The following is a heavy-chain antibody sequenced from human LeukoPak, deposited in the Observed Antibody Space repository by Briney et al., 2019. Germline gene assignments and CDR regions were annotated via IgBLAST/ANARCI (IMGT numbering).Heavy chain of an antibody. Sequence: ASVKVSCKASGYTFTSYGISWVRQAPGQGLEWMGGIIPIFGTANYAQKFQGRVTITADESTSTAYMELSSLRSEDTAVYYCARAVFYGSGSYYNEFGYFDYWGQGTLVTVSS. J-gene: IGHJ4*02. CDR1: GYTFTSYG. D-gene: IGHD3-10*01. CDR2: IIPIFGTA. CDR3: ARAVFYGSGSYYNEFGYFDY. V-gene: IGHV1-69*13.